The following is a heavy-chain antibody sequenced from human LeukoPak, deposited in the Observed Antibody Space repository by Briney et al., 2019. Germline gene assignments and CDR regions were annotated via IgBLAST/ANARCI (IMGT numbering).Heavy chain of an antibody. CDR3: ARDASALY. Sequence: GGSLRLSCAASGFTFSSYDMSWVRQAPGKGLEWVASIKPDGSEKYYLDSVKGRFTISRDNARDSLYLQMNSLRDDDTSVYFCARDASALYWGRGTLVTVSS. CDR1: GFTFSSYD. V-gene: IGHV3-7*01. D-gene: IGHD6-19*01. CDR2: IKPDGSEK. J-gene: IGHJ4*02.